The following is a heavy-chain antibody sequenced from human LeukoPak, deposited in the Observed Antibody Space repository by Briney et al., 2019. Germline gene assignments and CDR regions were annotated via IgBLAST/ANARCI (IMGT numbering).Heavy chain of an antibody. Sequence: AGGSLRLSCAASGFTFSDYYMSWIRQAPGKGLEWVSYISSSGSTIYYADSVKGRFTISRDNAKNSLYLQMNSLRAEDTAVYYCARVRAQVQRWPMPPGPTFDYWGQGTLVTVSS. CDR1: GFTFSDYY. V-gene: IGHV3-11*04. CDR3: ARVRAQVQRWPMPPGPTFDY. D-gene: IGHD5-24*01. J-gene: IGHJ4*02. CDR2: ISSSGSTI.